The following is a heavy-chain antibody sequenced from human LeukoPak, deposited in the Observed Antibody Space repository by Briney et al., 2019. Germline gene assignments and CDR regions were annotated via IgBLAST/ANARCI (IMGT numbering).Heavy chain of an antibody. J-gene: IGHJ4*02. CDR1: GASISDYY. CDR2: IDTSGST. Sequence: SETLSLTCIVSGASISDYYWSWIRQPAGKGLEWIGRIDTSGSTNYNPSLKSRVTISVDTSKNQFSLKLSSVTAADTAMYYCARAVSGRFDYWGQGTLVTVSS. V-gene: IGHV4-4*07. D-gene: IGHD6-19*01. CDR3: ARAVSGRFDY.